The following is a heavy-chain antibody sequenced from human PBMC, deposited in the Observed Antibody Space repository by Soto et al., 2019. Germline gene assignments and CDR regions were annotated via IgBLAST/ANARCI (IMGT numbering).Heavy chain of an antibody. CDR3: VREDYREGYFDY. Sequence: ASVKVSCKASGYTFTSYGISWVRQAPGQGLEWMGWISAYNGNTNYAQKLQGRVTMTTDTSTSTAYMELRSLRSDDTAVYYCVREDYREGYFDYWGQGTLVTVSS. CDR1: GYTFTSYG. CDR2: ISAYNGNT. D-gene: IGHD4-17*01. V-gene: IGHV1-18*01. J-gene: IGHJ4*02.